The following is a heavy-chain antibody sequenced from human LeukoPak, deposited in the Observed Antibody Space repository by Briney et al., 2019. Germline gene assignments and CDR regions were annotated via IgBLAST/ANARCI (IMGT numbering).Heavy chain of an antibody. CDR2: INPNSGGT. Sequence: GASVKVSCKASGYTFTGYYMHWVRQAPGQGLEWMGWINPNSGGTNYAQKFQGRVTMTRDTSISTAYRELSRLRSDDTAVYYCARGSYYYDSSGPIDYWGQGTLVTVSS. CDR3: ARGSYYYDSSGPIDY. J-gene: IGHJ4*02. V-gene: IGHV1-2*02. CDR1: GYTFTGYY. D-gene: IGHD3-22*01.